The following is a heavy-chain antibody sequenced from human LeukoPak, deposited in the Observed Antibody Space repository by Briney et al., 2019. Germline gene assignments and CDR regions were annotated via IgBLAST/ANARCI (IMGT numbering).Heavy chain of an antibody. CDR3: AKAPVTTCLGAYCYPFDL. V-gene: IGHV3-23*01. CDR1: GFTLSNYG. Sequence: GGSLRLSCNASGFTLSNYGMTWVCQGPRKGLEWVSAISVTGNTYHAESLKGRFTISRDNSKDTLYLQMRSLRAEDAGVYYCAKAPVTTCLGAYCYPFDLWGQGTQVTVSS. D-gene: IGHD2-21*01. CDR2: ISVTGNT. J-gene: IGHJ4*02.